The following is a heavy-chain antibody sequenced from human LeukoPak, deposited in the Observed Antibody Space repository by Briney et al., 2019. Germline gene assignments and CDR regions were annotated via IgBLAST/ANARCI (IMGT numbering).Heavy chain of an antibody. CDR2: IIPIFGTA. J-gene: IGHJ4*02. D-gene: IGHD3-3*01. Sequence: GASVKVSCKASGGTFSSYAISWVRQAPGQGLEWMGRIIPIFGTANYAQKFQGRVKITTDDSTSTACMELSSLRSEDTAVYYCARDRGGYYDFWSGYLSFDYWGQGTLVTVSS. V-gene: IGHV1-69*05. CDR1: GGTFSSYA. CDR3: ARDRGGYYDFWSGYLSFDY.